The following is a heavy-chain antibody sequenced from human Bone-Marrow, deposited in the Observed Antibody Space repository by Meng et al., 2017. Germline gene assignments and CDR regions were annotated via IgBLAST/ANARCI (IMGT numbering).Heavy chain of an antibody. CDR3: ARAYYYDSSGYYSLYYYYYYGMDV. CDR2: LYSGGST. V-gene: IGHV3-66*02. J-gene: IGHJ6*02. Sequence: GESLKISCAASGFSVTTSYMSWVRQAPGKGLEWVSVLYSGGSTYYADSVKGRFTISRDSSKNTLYLQMNILKPEDTAVYYCARAYYYDSSGYYSLYYYYYYGMDVWGQGTTVTVSS. CDR1: GFSVTTSY. D-gene: IGHD3-22*01.